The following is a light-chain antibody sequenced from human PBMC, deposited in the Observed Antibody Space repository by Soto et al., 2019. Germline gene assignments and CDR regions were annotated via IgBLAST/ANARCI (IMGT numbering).Light chain of an antibody. CDR1: QSVSSSY. J-gene: IGKJ2*01. Sequence: EIVLTQSPGTLSLSPGERATLSCRASQSVSSSYLAWYQQKPGQAPRLLIYGASSRASGIPDRFSRSGSGTEFTVTISRLEQEDFAVYYLQYGTFGQGTKLEIK. CDR3: QYGT. V-gene: IGKV3-20*01. CDR2: GAS.